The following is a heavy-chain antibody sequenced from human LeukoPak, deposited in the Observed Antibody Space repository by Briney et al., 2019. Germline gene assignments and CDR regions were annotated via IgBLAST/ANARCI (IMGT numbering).Heavy chain of an antibody. D-gene: IGHD4-23*01. CDR2: ISTGSSTT. CDR3: ARVAAGYSVNYFDY. V-gene: IGHV3-48*02. CDR1: ESAFSTYN. Sequence: GGSLRLSCAASESAFSTYNMNWVRQAPGKGLEWVSYISTGSSTTYYADSVKGRFTISRDNVENSLYLQMNSLRDEDTAVYYCARVAAGYSVNYFDYWGQGTLVTASS. J-gene: IGHJ4*02.